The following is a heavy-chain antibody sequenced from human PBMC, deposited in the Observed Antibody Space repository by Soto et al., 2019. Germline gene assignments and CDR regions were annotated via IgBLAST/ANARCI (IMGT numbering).Heavy chain of an antibody. V-gene: IGHV3-21*01. CDR1: GFTFSSYS. J-gene: IGHJ3*02. Sequence: EVQLVESGGGLVKPGGSLRLSCAASGFTFSSYSMNWVRQAPGKGLEWVSSISSSSSYIYYADSVKGRFTISRDNAKNSLYLQMNSQRPEDTAVYYCARDSFGIEGPFDIWGQGTMVTVSS. CDR2: ISSSSSYI. CDR3: ARDSFGIEGPFDI. D-gene: IGHD3-16*01.